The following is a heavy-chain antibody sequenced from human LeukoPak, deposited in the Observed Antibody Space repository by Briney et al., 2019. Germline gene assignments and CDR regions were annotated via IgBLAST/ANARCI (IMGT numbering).Heavy chain of an antibody. Sequence: PGESLRLSCAASGFTFSSYGMHWVRQAPGKGLEWVAVIWYDGSNKYYADSVKGRFTISRDNSKNTLYLQMNSLRAEDTAVYYCAKDRDRVAAAGLFDYWGQGTLVTVSS. CDR3: AKDRDRVAAAGLFDY. V-gene: IGHV3-33*06. D-gene: IGHD6-13*01. CDR1: GFTFSSYG. J-gene: IGHJ4*02. CDR2: IWYDGSNK.